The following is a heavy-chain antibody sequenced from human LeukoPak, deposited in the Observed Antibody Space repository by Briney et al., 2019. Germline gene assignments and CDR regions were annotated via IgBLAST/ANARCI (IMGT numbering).Heavy chain of an antibody. CDR3: ARGQVFDY. CDR1: GFTFSSYW. V-gene: IGHV3-7*01. Sequence: PGGSLRLSCAASGFTFSSYWMSWARQAPGKGLEWVANIRQDGSEKYYVDSVKGRFSISRDNAKNSLYLQMNSLRAEDTAVYSCARGQVFDYWGQGTLVTVSS. J-gene: IGHJ4*02. CDR2: IRQDGSEK.